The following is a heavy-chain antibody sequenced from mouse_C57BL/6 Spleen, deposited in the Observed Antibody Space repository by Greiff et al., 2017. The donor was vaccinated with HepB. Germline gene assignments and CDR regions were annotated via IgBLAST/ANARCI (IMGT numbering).Heavy chain of an antibody. CDR2: ISSGSSTI. J-gene: IGHJ4*01. V-gene: IGHV5-17*01. CDR3: ARYGKLGRRDYAMDY. Sequence: EVHLVESGGGLVKPGGSLKLSCAASGFTFSDYGMHWVRQAPEKGLEWVAYISSGSSTIYYADTVKGRFTISRDNAKNTLFLQMTSLRSEDTAMYYCARYGKLGRRDYAMDYWGQGTSVTVSS. D-gene: IGHD4-1*01. CDR1: GFTFSDYG.